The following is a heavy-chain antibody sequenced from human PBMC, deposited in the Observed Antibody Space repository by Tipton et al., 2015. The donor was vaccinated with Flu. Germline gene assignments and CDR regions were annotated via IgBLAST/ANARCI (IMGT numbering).Heavy chain of an antibody. D-gene: IGHD4-11*01. Sequence: LRLSCAVSGDSISSDYYWGWIWQFPGKGLEWIGTVSRTGSTIYNPSLKSRVTISIDRSKNQFSLNLKSVTAGDMAVYYCARRDYSNYVSDPKSWFDPWGQGTLVAVSS. CDR1: GDSISSDYY. V-gene: IGHV4-38-2*01. J-gene: IGHJ5*02. CDR3: ARRDYSNYVSDPKSWFDP. CDR2: VSRTGST.